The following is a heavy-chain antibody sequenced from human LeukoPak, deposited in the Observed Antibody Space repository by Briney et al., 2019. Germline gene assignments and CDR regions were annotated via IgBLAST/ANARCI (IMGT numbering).Heavy chain of an antibody. V-gene: IGHV3-23*01. CDR1: GFTFRSYA. CDR3: AKDPTYVDTAMVTWLDL. J-gene: IGHJ2*01. D-gene: IGHD5-18*01. Sequence: GGSLRLSCAASGFTFRSYAMSWVRQAPGKGLEWVSAISGSGGSTYYADSVKGRFTISRDNSKNTLYLQMNSLRAEDTAVYYCAKDPTYVDTAMVTWLDLWGRGTLVTVSS. CDR2: ISGSGGST.